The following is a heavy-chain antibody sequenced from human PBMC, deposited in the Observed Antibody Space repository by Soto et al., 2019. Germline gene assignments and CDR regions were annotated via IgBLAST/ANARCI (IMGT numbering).Heavy chain of an antibody. Sequence: SETLSLTCAVSGGSISSSNWWSWVRQPPGKGLEWIGEIYHSGSTNYNPSLKSRVTISVDKSKNQFSLKLSSVTAADTAVYYCATNYSGPGSYSYNWFDPWGQGTLVTVSS. V-gene: IGHV4-4*02. J-gene: IGHJ5*02. CDR2: IYHSGST. CDR3: ATNYSGPGSYSYNWFDP. CDR1: GGSISSSNW. D-gene: IGHD3-10*01.